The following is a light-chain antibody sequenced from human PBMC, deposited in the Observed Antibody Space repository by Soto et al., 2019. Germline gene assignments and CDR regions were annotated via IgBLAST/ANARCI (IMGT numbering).Light chain of an antibody. V-gene: IGKV1-33*01. CDR1: QDINNY. CDR2: DVS. CDR3: QKGST. J-gene: IGKJ4*01. Sequence: DIQMTQSPSSLSASVGDRVTITCQASQDINNYLNWYQQTPGKAPKVLIYDVSNLGRGVPSRFSGSGSGTDFTLTINNLQPEDIATYYCQKGSTFGGGTKVEIK.